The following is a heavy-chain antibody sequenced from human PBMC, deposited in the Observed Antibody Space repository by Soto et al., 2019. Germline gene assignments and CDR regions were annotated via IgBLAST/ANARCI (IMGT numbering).Heavy chain of an antibody. D-gene: IGHD1-26*01. CDR3: ARDSYLSEALREGFDI. V-gene: IGHV3-74*01. J-gene: IGHJ3*02. CDR2: IKPDGSST. Sequence: EVQLVESGGGLVQPGGSLRLSCAASGFTFSSYWMHWVRQPPGKGLVWVSQIKPDGSSTSYADSGRGRFTISRDSTKNMLYLQMNDRRAEDKRVYCCARDSYLSEALREGFDILGQGTMVTFSS. CDR1: GFTFSSYW.